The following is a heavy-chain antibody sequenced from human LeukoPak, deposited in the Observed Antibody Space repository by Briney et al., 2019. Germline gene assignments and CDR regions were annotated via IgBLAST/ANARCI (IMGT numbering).Heavy chain of an antibody. V-gene: IGHV3-21*01. CDR2: ISSSSSYI. Sequence: NPGGSLRLSCVASGFIVSNNYMNWVRQAPGKGLEWVSSISSSSSYIYYADSVKGRFTISRDNAKNSLYLQMNSLRAEDTAVYYCARDWSTGFGVVPYFDYWGQGTLVTVSS. CDR3: ARDWSTGFGVVPYFDY. D-gene: IGHD3-3*01. J-gene: IGHJ4*02. CDR1: GFIVSNNY.